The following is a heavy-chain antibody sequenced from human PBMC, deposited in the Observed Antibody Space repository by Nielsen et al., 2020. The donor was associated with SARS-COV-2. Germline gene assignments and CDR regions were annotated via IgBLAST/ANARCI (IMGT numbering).Heavy chain of an antibody. J-gene: IGHJ3*02. V-gene: IGHV3-23*01. CDR3: AKADAFDI. Sequence: GESLKISCAASGFTFSSYAMSWVRQAPGKGLEWVSAISGSGGSTYYADSVKGRFTISRDNAKNSLYLQMNSLRAEDTALYYCAKADAFDIWGQGTMVTVSS. CDR1: GFTFSSYA. CDR2: ISGSGGST.